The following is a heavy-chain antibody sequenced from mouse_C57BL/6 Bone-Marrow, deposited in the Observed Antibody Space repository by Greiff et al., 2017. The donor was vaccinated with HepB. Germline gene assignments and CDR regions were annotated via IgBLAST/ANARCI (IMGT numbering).Heavy chain of an antibody. CDR3: ARGPPIITTVVARDY. CDR1: GYAFSSSW. V-gene: IGHV1-82*01. J-gene: IGHJ2*01. D-gene: IGHD1-1*01. CDR2: IYPGDGDT. Sequence: QVQLKQSGPELVKPGASVKISCKASGYAFSSSWMNWVKQRPGKGLEWIGRIYPGDGDTNYNGKFKGKATLTADKSSSTAYMQLSSLTSEDSAVYFCARGPPIITTVVARDYWGQGTTLTVSS.